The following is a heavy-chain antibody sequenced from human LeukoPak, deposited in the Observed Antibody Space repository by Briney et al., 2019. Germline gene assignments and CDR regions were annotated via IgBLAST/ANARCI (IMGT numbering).Heavy chain of an antibody. J-gene: IGHJ6*02. CDR3: ARSYVGTAMADYYYYGMDV. Sequence: GGSLRLSCAASGFTFSSYAMSWVRQAPGKGLEWVSAISGSGGSTYYADSVKGRFTISRDNSKNTLYLQMNSLRAEDTAVYYCARSYVGTAMADYYYYGMDVWGQGTTVTVSS. V-gene: IGHV3-23*01. CDR1: GFTFSSYA. CDR2: ISGSGGST. D-gene: IGHD5-18*01.